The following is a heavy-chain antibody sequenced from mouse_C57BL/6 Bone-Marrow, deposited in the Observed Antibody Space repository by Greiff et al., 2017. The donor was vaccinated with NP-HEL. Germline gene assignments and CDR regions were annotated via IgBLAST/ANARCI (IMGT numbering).Heavy chain of an antibody. D-gene: IGHD2-2*01. CDR1: GYTFTSYW. J-gene: IGHJ3*01. CDR3: AYYGYDSWFAY. V-gene: IGHV1-50*01. Sequence: QVQLQQPGAELVKPGASVKLSCKASGYTFTSYWMQWVKQRPGQGLEWIGEIDPSDSYTNYNQKFKGKATLTVDTSSSTAYMQLSSLTSEDSAVYYCAYYGYDSWFAYWGQGTLVTVSA. CDR2: IDPSDSYT.